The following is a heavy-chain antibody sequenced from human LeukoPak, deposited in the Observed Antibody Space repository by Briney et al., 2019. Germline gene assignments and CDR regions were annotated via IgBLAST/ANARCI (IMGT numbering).Heavy chain of an antibody. V-gene: IGHV3-30-3*01. D-gene: IGHD3-3*01. J-gene: IGHJ6*02. CDR3: ARDFYDFWSGDRSDYYYYGMDV. CDR2: ISYDGTNK. Sequence: GRSLRLSCAASGFTFSSYAMHWVRQAPGKGLEGVAIISYDGTNKYYADSVKGRFTISRDNSKNTLYLQMNSLRAEDTAVYYCARDFYDFWSGDRSDYYYYGMDVWGQGTTVTVSS. CDR1: GFTFSSYA.